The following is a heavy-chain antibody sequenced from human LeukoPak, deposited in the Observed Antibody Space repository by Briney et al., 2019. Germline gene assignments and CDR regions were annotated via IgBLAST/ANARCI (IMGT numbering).Heavy chain of an antibody. CDR2: IKNKANSYTT. Sequence: GGSLRLSCAASGFTVSSNYMDWVRRAPGKGLEWVGRIKNKANSYTTLYAASVKGRFTISRDDSKNSLYLQMNSLKTEDTAVYYCTRLSRYGNRWYYVDYWGQGTLVTVSS. J-gene: IGHJ4*02. D-gene: IGHD6-13*01. CDR1: GFTVSSNY. CDR3: TRLSRYGNRWYYVDY. V-gene: IGHV3-72*01.